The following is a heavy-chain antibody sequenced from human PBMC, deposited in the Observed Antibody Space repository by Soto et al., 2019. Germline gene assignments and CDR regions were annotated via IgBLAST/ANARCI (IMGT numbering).Heavy chain of an antibody. CDR3: ARGDYPDWFDP. Sequence: LSETLSLTCTVSGGSISSYYWSWIRQPPGKGLEWIGYIYYSGRTTYNPSLKSRVTISVDTVKNQFSLKLSSVTAADTAVYYCARGDYPDWFDPLGQGTLVTVSS. CDR2: IYYSGRT. CDR1: GGSISSYY. V-gene: IGHV4-59*01. D-gene: IGHD3-10*01. J-gene: IGHJ5*02.